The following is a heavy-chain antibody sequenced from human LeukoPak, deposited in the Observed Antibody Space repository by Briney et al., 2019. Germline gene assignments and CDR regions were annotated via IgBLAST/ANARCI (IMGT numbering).Heavy chain of an antibody. CDR3: ARGHSTYYYDSSRSWFDP. V-gene: IGHV3-74*01. Sequence: PGGSLRLSCAASGFTFSSYWMHWVRQAPGKGLVWVSRINSDGSSTSYADSVKGRFTISRDNAKNTLYLQMNSLRAEDTAVYYCARGHSTYYYDSSRSWFDPWGQGTLVTVSS. D-gene: IGHD3-22*01. J-gene: IGHJ5*02. CDR1: GFTFSSYW. CDR2: INSDGSST.